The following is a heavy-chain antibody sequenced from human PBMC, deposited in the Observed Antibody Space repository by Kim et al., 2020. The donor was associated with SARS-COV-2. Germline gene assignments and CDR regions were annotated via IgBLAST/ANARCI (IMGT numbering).Heavy chain of an antibody. CDR2: INSDGSST. D-gene: IGHD1-7*01. J-gene: IGHJ6*02. CDR3: ARDPWYYAGVAENGMDV. Sequence: GGSLRLSCAASGFTFSSYWMHWVRQAPGKGLVWVSRINSDGSSTSYADSVKGRFTISRDNAKNTLYLQMNSLRAEDTAVYYCARDPWYYAGVAENGMDVWGQGTTVTVSS. V-gene: IGHV3-74*01. CDR1: GFTFSSYW.